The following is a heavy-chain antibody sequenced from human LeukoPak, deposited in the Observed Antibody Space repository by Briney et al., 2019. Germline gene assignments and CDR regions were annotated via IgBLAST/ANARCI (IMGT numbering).Heavy chain of an antibody. Sequence: PGRSLRLSCAVSGFTFSTYEMNWVRQAPAKGLDWVSYIISIGITISYADSVKGRFTISRNNAKNSLYLQMNSLRAEDTGVYYCARVDDNSGYYSDYWGQGTLVTVSS. CDR2: IISIGITI. J-gene: IGHJ4*02. D-gene: IGHD3-22*01. CDR3: ARVDDNSGYYSDY. CDR1: GFTFSTYE. V-gene: IGHV3-48*03.